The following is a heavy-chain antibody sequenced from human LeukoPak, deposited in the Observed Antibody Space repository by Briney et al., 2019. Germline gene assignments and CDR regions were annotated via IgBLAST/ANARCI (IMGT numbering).Heavy chain of an antibody. V-gene: IGHV3-23*01. Sequence: GGSLRLSCAASGFTFSNYAMTWVRHAPGKGPEWVSGISGSGGSTHYADSVKGRFTISRDNSKNTLYLQMNSLRAAGDTAIYYCAKEPYSSGPGNPFDYWGQGTLVTVSS. CDR3: AKEPYSSGPGNPFDY. D-gene: IGHD6-19*01. CDR2: ISGSGGST. J-gene: IGHJ4*02. CDR1: GFTFSNYA.